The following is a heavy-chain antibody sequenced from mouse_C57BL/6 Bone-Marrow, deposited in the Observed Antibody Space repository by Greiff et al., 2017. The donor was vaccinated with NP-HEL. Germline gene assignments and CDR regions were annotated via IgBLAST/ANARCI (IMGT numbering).Heavy chain of an antibody. Sequence: QVQLQQSGAELVKPGASVKLSCKASGYTFTSYWMHWVKQRPGQGLEWIGMIHPNSGSTNYNEKFKSKATLTVDKSSSTAYMQLSSLTSEDSAVYYCARYDGYYYYYAMDYWGQGTSVTVSS. V-gene: IGHV1-64*01. CDR3: ARYDGYYYYYAMDY. J-gene: IGHJ4*01. D-gene: IGHD2-3*01. CDR2: IHPNSGST. CDR1: GYTFTSYW.